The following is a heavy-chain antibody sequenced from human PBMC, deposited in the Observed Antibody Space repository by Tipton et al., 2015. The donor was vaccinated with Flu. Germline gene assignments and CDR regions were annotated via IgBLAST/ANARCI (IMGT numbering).Heavy chain of an antibody. V-gene: IGHV4-38-2*01. Sequence: TLSLTCSVSGGSFSGYYWTWIRQPPGKGLEWIGSIYHSGSTYYNPSLKSRVTMSVDTSKNQFSLKLSSVTAADTAVYYCARHTYCSGGSCALDYWGQGTLVTVSS. D-gene: IGHD2-15*01. CDR3: ARHTYCSGGSCALDY. J-gene: IGHJ4*02. CDR1: GGSFSGYY. CDR2: IYHSGST.